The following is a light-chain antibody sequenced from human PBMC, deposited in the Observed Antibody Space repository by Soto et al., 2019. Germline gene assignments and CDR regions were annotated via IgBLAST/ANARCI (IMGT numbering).Light chain of an antibody. Sequence: EVVLTQSPATLSLSPGQRATLSCRASQGVSSYLAWYQQKPGQAPRLLIFDASNRATGIPARFSGSGSGTDFTLTISSLEPEDFAVYDCQQRYSWPLTFGQGTRLDIK. CDR2: DAS. V-gene: IGKV3D-11*01. CDR3: QQRYSWPLT. J-gene: IGKJ5*01. CDR1: QGVSSY.